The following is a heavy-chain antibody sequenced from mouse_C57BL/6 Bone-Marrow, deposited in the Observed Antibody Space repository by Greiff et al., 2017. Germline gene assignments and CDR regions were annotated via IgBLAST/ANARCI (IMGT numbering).Heavy chain of an antibody. CDR3: TTPVYSNSL. Sequence: EVQLQQSGAELVRPGASVQLSCTASGFHIKDDYMHWVKQRPEQGLEWIGWIDPENGDTEYASKFQGKATITADTSSNTAYLQLSSLTSEDTAVYYCTTPVYSNSLWGQGTTLTVSS. D-gene: IGHD2-5*01. CDR2: IDPENGDT. J-gene: IGHJ2*01. V-gene: IGHV14-4*01. CDR1: GFHIKDDY.